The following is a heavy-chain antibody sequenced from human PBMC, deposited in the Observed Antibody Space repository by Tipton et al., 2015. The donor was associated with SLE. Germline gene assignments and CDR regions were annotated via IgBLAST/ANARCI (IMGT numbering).Heavy chain of an antibody. CDR1: GFTFSSYE. J-gene: IGHJ4*02. Sequence: SLRLSCAASGFTFSSYEMNWVRQAPGKGLEWISYIGSSGTTISYADSVKGRFAISRDNAKNSLFLQMNSLRDEDTAVYYCARGVSGTSGYWGQGTLVTVSS. CDR2: IGSSGTTI. D-gene: IGHD1-7*01. V-gene: IGHV3-48*03. CDR3: ARGVSGTSGY.